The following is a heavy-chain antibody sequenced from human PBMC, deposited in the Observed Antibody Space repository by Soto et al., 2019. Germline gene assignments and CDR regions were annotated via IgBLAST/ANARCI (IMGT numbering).Heavy chain of an antibody. D-gene: IGHD3-3*01. CDR3: ACFWSGYKNWFDX. J-gene: IGHJ5*02. CDR1: GGSFSGYY. CDR2: IKNSGST. Sequence: SETLSLTFAVYGGSFSGYYWSWIRQPPGKGLEGIVEIKNSGSTNYNPSLKSRVTISVETSKKQSSLKLSSVTAADTAVYYCACFWSGYKNWFDXWGQGTLVTVSX. V-gene: IGHV4-34*01.